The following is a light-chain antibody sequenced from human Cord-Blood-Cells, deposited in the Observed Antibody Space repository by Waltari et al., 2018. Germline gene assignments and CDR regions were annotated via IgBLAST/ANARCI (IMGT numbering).Light chain of an antibody. CDR1: SSDVGGYNY. Sequence: QSALTQPASVSGSPGQSITISCTGTSSDVGGYNYVSWYQQHPGKAPKLMIYDVSNRPSGVSNRFSVSKSGNPASLTISGLQAEDEADYYCSSYTSSSTLVVFGGGTKLTVL. CDR3: SSYTSSSTLVV. J-gene: IGLJ2*01. CDR2: DVS. V-gene: IGLV2-14*01.